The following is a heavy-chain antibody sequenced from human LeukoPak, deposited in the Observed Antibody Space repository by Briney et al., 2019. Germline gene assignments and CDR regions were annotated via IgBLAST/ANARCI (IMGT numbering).Heavy chain of an antibody. Sequence: GGSLRLSCTVSGFTFSNFWMTWARQTPGKGLEWVASIRGNGNDKNYVDSVKGRFTISRDNAKNSFYLQMNSLRADDTAVYYCARDYNYCPADSWGQGTLDTVSS. J-gene: IGHJ4*02. CDR1: GFTFSNFW. CDR3: ARDYNYCPADS. CDR2: IRGNGNDK. V-gene: IGHV3-7*03. D-gene: IGHD3-22*01.